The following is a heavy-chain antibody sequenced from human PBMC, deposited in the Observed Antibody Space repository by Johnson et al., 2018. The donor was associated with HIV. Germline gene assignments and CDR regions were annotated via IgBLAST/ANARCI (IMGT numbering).Heavy chain of an antibody. Sequence: VQLVESGGGFVQPGGSLRLSCAASGFPISRFAVHWIRQAPGKGLEWLSFISSSGDIIRYADSVKGRFTISRDNAKNSLILQMNSLRDEDTAVYYCARRTVTALFDIWGQGTLVTVSS. V-gene: IGHV3-48*02. D-gene: IGHD4-17*01. CDR2: ISSSGDII. CDR1: GFPISRFA. CDR3: ARRTVTALFDI. J-gene: IGHJ3*02.